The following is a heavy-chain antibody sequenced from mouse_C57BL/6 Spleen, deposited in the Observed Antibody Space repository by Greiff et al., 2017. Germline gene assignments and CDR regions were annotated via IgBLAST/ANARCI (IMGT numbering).Heavy chain of an antibody. CDR2: IRLKSDNYAT. D-gene: IGHD2-5*01. CDR3: TVYSNYDDWYVDV. J-gene: IGHJ1*03. Sequence: EVKVEESGGGLVQPGGSMKLSCVASGFTFSNSWMNWVRQSPEKGLEWVAQIRLKSDNYATHYAESVKGRFTISRDDSNSSDYLQMNNLRAEDTGIYNCTVYSNYDDWYVDVWGTGTTVTVSS. V-gene: IGHV6-3*01. CDR1: GFTFSNSW.